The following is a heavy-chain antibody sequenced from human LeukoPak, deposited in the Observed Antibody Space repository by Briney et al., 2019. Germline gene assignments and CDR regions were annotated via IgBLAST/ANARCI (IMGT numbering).Heavy chain of an antibody. CDR1: GFTFSSYA. Sequence: GGSLRLSCAASGFTFSSYAMSWVRQAPGKGLEWVSAISGSGGSTYYEDSVKGRFTISRDNSKNTLYLQMNSLRADDTAVYYCAKGRGKGPAAVDYWGQGTLVTVSS. V-gene: IGHV3-23*01. J-gene: IGHJ4*02. CDR3: AKGRGKGPAAVDY. CDR2: ISGSGGST. D-gene: IGHD2-2*01.